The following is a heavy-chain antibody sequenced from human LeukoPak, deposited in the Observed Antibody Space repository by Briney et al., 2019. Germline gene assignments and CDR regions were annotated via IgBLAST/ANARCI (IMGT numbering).Heavy chain of an antibody. CDR1: GGSISSSSYY. CDR2: IYYSGST. D-gene: IGHD2-2*01. Sequence: SETLSLTCTVSGGSISSSSYYWGWIRQPPGKGLEWIGSIYYSGSTYYNPSLKSRVTISVDTSKNQFSLKLSSVTAPDTAVYYCARQLVVPALDYWGQGTLVTVSS. J-gene: IGHJ4*02. V-gene: IGHV4-39*01. CDR3: ARQLVVPALDY.